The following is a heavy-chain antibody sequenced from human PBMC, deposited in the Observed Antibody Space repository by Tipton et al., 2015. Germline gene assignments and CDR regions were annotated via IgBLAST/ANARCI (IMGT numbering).Heavy chain of an antibody. CDR2: IKQDGSEK. J-gene: IGHJ4*02. CDR1: GFTFSSYW. V-gene: IGHV3-7*03. Sequence: GSLRLSCAASGFTFSSYWMSWVRQAPGKGLEWVANIKQDGSEKYYVDSVKGRFTISRDNAKNSLYLQMIRLRAEDTAVYYCARDILNDFCSGWPEEYWGQGTLVTDSS. D-gene: IGHD3-3*01. CDR3: ARDILNDFCSGWPEEY.